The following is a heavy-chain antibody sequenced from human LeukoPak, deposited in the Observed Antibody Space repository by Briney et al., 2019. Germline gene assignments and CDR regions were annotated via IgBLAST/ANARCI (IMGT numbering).Heavy chain of an antibody. CDR1: EFIFANSG. V-gene: IGHV3-23*01. Sequence: GGTLRLSCEASEFIFANSGMTWVRQAPGKGLEWVASISAGGDFTYYADSVKGRFTISRDNSKDTLYLQMNSLRPEDTALYYCANRGLYLFDYWGQGTLVTVSS. J-gene: IGHJ4*02. CDR2: ISAGGDFT. D-gene: IGHD2/OR15-2a*01. CDR3: ANRGLYLFDY.